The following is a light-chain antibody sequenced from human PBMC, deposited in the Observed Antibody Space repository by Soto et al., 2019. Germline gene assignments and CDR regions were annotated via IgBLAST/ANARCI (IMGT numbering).Light chain of an antibody. CDR3: MQALEPPHT. CDR2: LGS. V-gene: IGKV2-28*01. Sequence: DIVMTQSPLSLSVTPGEPASISCRSSQSLLYRNGYKHLDWYLQKPGQSPQLLIYLGSNRASGVADRFSGSGSGTEYTLKISRVEAGEVGVYYCMQALEPPHTFGGGTKVEIK. J-gene: IGKJ4*01. CDR1: QSLLYRNGYKH.